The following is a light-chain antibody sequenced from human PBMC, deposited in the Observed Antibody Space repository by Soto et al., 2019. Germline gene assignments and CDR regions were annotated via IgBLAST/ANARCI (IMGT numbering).Light chain of an antibody. Sequence: IVMTQSPATLSVSPGERATLSCRASQSVSFNLAWYQHKPGQPPRLLMYNASNRAAGISARFTGSGSGTDFTLTIDNLQSEDFAFYYCHQHNNWPSTFGGGTKVDIK. J-gene: IGKJ4*01. V-gene: IGKV3-15*01. CDR3: HQHNNWPST. CDR1: QSVSFN. CDR2: NAS.